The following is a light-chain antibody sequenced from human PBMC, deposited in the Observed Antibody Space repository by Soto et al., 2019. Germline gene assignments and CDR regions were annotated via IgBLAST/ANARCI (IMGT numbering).Light chain of an antibody. V-gene: IGLV2-14*01. CDR2: EVS. CDR3: SSYTSRSTQV. CDR1: ISDVVTYKY. Sequence: QSSLTQPASVSGSPGQSITISCTGTISDVVTYKYVSWYQQLPGKAPKLMIYEVSNRPSGVSNRFSGSKSGNTASLTISELQAEDEADYYCSSYTSRSTQVFGGGTKVTVL. J-gene: IGLJ2*01.